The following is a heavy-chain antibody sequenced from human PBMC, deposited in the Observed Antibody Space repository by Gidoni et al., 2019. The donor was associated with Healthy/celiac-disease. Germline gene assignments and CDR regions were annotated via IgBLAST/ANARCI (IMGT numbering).Heavy chain of an antibody. Sequence: QVQLQQWGAGLLKPSETLSLTCAVYGGSFSGYYWSWIRQPPGKGLEWIGEINHSGSTNYNPYIKSRVTISVDTSKNQCSLKLSSVTAADTAVYYCARGTLKRWYYWGQGTLVTVSS. CDR2: INHSGST. V-gene: IGHV4-34*01. D-gene: IGHD2-15*01. CDR1: GGSFSGYY. CDR3: ARGTLKRWYY. J-gene: IGHJ4*02.